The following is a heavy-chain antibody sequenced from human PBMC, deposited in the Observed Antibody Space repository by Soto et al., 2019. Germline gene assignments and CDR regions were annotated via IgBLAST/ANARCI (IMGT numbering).Heavy chain of an antibody. CDR1: GYTFTSYD. CDR3: ARVACTGGRCYYDY. J-gene: IGHJ4*02. CDR2: MNPNSGTT. Sequence: QVQLVQSGAEVKKPGASVKVSCKASGYTFTSYDFNWVRQATGQGLEWLGWMNPNSGTTGYAQRFQGRVTMTRNTAISTAYMELSSPRSEDTAMYYCARVACTGGRCYYDYWGQGTLVTVSS. V-gene: IGHV1-8*01. D-gene: IGHD2-8*02.